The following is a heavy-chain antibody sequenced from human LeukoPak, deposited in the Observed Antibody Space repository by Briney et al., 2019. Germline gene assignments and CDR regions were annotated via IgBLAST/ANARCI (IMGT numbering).Heavy chain of an antibody. CDR1: GYTFTSYY. CDR3: ATSMYYYDSSGLDY. D-gene: IGHD3-22*01. Sequence: APVKVSCKASGYTFTSYYMHWVRQAPGQGLEWMGIINPSGGSAGYAQRFQGRVTMTRDTSTSTVYMELSTLRSEDTAVYYCATSMYYYDSSGLDYWGLGTLVTVSS. V-gene: IGHV1-46*01. J-gene: IGHJ4*02. CDR2: INPSGGSA.